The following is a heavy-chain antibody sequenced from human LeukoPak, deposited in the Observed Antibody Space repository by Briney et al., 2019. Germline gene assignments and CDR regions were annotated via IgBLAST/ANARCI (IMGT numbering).Heavy chain of an antibody. CDR1: GFTFSSYA. D-gene: IGHD1-26*01. V-gene: IGHV3-21*01. J-gene: IGHJ4*02. CDR3: ARAGGGSYSFDY. Sequence: GGSLRLSCAASGFTFSSYAMSWVRQAPGKGLEWVSSISSSSSYIYYADSVKGRFTISRDNAKNSLYLQMNSLRAEDTAVYYCARAGGGSYSFDYWGQGTLVTVSS. CDR2: ISSSSSYI.